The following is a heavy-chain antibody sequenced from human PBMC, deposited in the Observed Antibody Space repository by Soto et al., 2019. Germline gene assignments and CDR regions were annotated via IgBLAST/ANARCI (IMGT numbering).Heavy chain of an antibody. D-gene: IGHD4-17*01. Sequence: GASLKVSCKASGYTFTSYGISWVRQAPGQGLEWMGWISTYNGNTNYAQKLQGRVTTTTDTSTSTAYMELRSLRSDDTAVYYCARCAYGDYLADYWGQGTLVTVSS. CDR3: ARCAYGDYLADY. CDR2: ISTYNGNT. V-gene: IGHV1-18*01. J-gene: IGHJ4*02. CDR1: GYTFTSYG.